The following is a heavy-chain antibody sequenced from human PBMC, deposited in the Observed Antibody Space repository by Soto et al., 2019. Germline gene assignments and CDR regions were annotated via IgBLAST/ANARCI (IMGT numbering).Heavy chain of an antibody. V-gene: IGHV4-59*01. CDR1: GGSISTYY. CDR2: IYRTGST. D-gene: IGHD3-3*02. CDR3: ARQIRDDPFDV. J-gene: IGHJ3*01. Sequence: SETLSLTCTVAGGSISTYYWNWIRQSPGKGLEWIGYIYRTGSTHYNPSLNGRVAISLGTSRNRFSLKLNSVTAADTAVYFCARQIRDDPFDVWGQGTMVT.